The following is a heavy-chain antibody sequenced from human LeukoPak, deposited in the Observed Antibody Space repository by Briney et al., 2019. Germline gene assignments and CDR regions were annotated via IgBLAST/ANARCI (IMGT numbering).Heavy chain of an antibody. Sequence: SETLSLTCTVSGGSISSYYWSWIRQPPGKGLEWIGYIYYSGSTNYNPSLKSRVTISVDTSKNQFSLKLSSVTAADTAVYYCATVSSALKFTDAFDIWGQGTMVTVSS. CDR1: GGSISSYY. D-gene: IGHD3-22*01. V-gene: IGHV4-59*01. CDR3: ATVSSALKFTDAFDI. CDR2: IYYSGST. J-gene: IGHJ3*02.